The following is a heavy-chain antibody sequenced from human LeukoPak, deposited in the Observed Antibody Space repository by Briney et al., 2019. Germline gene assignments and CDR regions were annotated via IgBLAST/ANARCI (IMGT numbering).Heavy chain of an antibody. V-gene: IGHV3-30*04. CDR2: ISYDGSNK. Sequence: HPGGSLRPSCAASGFTFSSYAMHWVRQAPGKGLEWVAVISYDGSNKYYADSVKGRFTVSRDNSKNTLYLQMNSLRAGDTAVYYCARAAYSSTWYSRYFDLWGRGTLVTVSS. J-gene: IGHJ2*01. CDR3: ARAAYSSTWYSRYFDL. CDR1: GFTFSSYA. D-gene: IGHD6-13*01.